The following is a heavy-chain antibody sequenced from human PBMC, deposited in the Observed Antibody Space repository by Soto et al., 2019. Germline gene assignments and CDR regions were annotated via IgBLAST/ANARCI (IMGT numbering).Heavy chain of an antibody. CDR1: GFTFSSYA. CDR2: IPYDGSNK. D-gene: IGHD3-3*01. V-gene: IGHV3-30-3*01. Sequence: QVQLVESGGGVVQPGRSLRLSCAASGFTFSSYAMHWVRQAPGKGLEWVAVIPYDGSNKYYADPLKGRFTISRDNSKNTLYLQMDSLSAEDTAVYDCARDISRIFGEDSRYYYYGMDVWGEGTTVAVSS. J-gene: IGHJ6*04. CDR3: ARDISRIFGEDSRYYYYGMDV.